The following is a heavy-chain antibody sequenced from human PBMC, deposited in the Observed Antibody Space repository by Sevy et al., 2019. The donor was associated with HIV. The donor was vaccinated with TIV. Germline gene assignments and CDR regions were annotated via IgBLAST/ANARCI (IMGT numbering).Heavy chain of an antibody. D-gene: IGHD4-17*01. CDR1: GFTFSSYG. V-gene: IGHV3-33*01. Sequence: GGSLRLSCAASGFTFSSYGMHWVRQAPGKGLERVALIWFDGSNTYYADSVKGRFTISRDIAKNTLHLQMNSLRGEDTAVYYCARDLEFYDNGDYGPAFMPDYWRQGTLVTVSS. J-gene: IGHJ4*02. CDR3: ARDLEFYDNGDYGPAFMPDY. CDR2: IWFDGSNT.